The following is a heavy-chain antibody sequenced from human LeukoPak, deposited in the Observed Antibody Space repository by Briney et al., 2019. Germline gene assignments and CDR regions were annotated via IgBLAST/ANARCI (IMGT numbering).Heavy chain of an antibody. CDR2: ISAYNGNT. CDR1: GYTFTSYG. V-gene: IGHV1-18*01. D-gene: IGHD6-13*01. Sequence: ASVKVSCKASGYTFTSYGISWVRQAPGQGLEWMGWISAYNGNTNYAQKLQGRVTMTTDTSTSIAYMELRSLRSDDTAVYYCARDRSSSWYPVAAFDIWGQGTMVTVSS. J-gene: IGHJ3*02. CDR3: ARDRSSSWYPVAAFDI.